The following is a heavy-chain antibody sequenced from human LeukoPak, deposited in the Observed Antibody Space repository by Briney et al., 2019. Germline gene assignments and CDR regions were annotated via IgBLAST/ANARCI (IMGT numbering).Heavy chain of an antibody. CDR1: GYTFTSYG. J-gene: IGHJ6*02. CDR3: ARQWLVRPGDYYYYGMDV. CDR2: ISAYNGNT. Sequence: ASVKVSCKASGYTFTSYGISWVRQAPGQGLEWMGWISAYNGNTNYAQKLQGRVTMTTDTSTSTAYMELSSLRSEDTAVYYCARQWLVRPGDYYYYGMDVWGQGTTVTVSS. V-gene: IGHV1-18*01. D-gene: IGHD6-19*01.